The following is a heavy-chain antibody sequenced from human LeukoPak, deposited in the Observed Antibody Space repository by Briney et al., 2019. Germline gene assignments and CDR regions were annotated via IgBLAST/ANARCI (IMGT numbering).Heavy chain of an antibody. CDR3: AKDKGIAAAGLIDY. Sequence: GRSLRLSCAASGFTFDDYAMHWVRQAPGKGLEWVSGISWNSGSIGYADSVKGRFIISRDNAKNSLYLQMNSLRAEDTALYYCAKDKGIAAAGLIDYWGQGTLVTVSS. CDR1: GFTFDDYA. D-gene: IGHD6-13*01. CDR2: ISWNSGSI. V-gene: IGHV3-9*01. J-gene: IGHJ4*02.